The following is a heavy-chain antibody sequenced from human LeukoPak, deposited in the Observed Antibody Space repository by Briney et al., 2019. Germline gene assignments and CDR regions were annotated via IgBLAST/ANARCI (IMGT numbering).Heavy chain of an antibody. J-gene: IGHJ4*02. D-gene: IGHD3-10*01. CDR1: GFTFSSYS. CDR2: ISSSSSYI. CDR3: ARDSPSMVRGVIAHFDY. Sequence: GSLRLSCAASGFTFSSYSMNWVRQAPGKGLEWVSSISSSSSYIYYADSVKGRFTISGDNAKNSLYLQMNSLRAEDTAVYYCARDSPSMVRGVIAHFDYWGQGTLVTVSS. V-gene: IGHV3-21*01.